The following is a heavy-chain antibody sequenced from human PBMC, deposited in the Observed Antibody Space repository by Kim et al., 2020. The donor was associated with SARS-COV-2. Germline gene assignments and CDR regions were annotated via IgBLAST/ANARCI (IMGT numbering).Heavy chain of an antibody. J-gene: IGHJ5*02. CDR3: ARAAAWIAAPDPPFDP. V-gene: IGHV1-2*06. CDR1: GYTFTGYY. Sequence: ASVKVSCKASGYTFTGYYMHWVRQAPGQGLEWMGRINPNSGGTNYAQKFQGRVTMTRDTSISTAYMELSRLRSDDTAVYYCARAAAWIAAPDPPFDPWGQGTLVTVSS. CDR2: INPNSGGT. D-gene: IGHD6-6*01.